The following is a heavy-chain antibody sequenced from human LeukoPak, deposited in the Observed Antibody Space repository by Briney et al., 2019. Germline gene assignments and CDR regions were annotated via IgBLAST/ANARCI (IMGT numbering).Heavy chain of an antibody. CDR3: AKGKDGYSSSWLDY. CDR1: GFTFSSYW. V-gene: IGHV3-74*01. J-gene: IGHJ4*02. Sequence: GGSLRLSCAASGFTFSSYWMHWVRQAPGKGLVWVSRINGDGSTKSYADSVKDRFTISRDNSKNTLYLQMNSLRAEDTAVYYCAKGKDGYSSSWLDYWGQGTLVTVSS. CDR2: INGDGSTK. D-gene: IGHD6-13*01.